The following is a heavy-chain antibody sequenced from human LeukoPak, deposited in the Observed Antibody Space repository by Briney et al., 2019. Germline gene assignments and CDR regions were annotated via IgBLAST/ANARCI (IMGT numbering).Heavy chain of an antibody. J-gene: IGHJ4*02. D-gene: IGHD2-2*01. CDR1: GYSFTSYW. V-gene: IGHV5-51*01. CDR2: IYPGDSDT. CDR3: ARRYCSSTSCSEVDY. Sequence: GESLQISCKGSGYSFTSYWIGWVRQMPGKGLEWMGIIYPGDSDTRYSPSFQGQVTISADKSISTAYLQWSSLKASDTAMYYCARRYCSSTSCSEVDYWGQGTLVTVSS.